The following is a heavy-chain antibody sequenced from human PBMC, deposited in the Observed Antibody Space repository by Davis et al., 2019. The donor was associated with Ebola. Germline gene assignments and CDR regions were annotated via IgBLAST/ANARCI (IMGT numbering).Heavy chain of an antibody. J-gene: IGHJ6*02. Sequence: AASVKVSCKASGYTFTGYYMHWVRQAPGQGLEWMGWINPNSGGTNYAQKFQGWVTMTRDTSISTAYMELSRLRSDDTAVYYYARVYDYHYGMDVWGQGTTVTVSS. V-gene: IGHV1-2*04. CDR2: INPNSGGT. CDR1: GYTFTGYY. D-gene: IGHD5-12*01. CDR3: ARVYDYHYGMDV.